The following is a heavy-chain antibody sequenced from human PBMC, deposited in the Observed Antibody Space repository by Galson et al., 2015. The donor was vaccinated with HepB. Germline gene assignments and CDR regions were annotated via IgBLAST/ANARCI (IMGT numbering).Heavy chain of an antibody. CDR1: GFIFRHHA. CDR3: VKEGSWFGGDWFDP. D-gene: IGHD3-16*01. J-gene: IGHJ5*02. Sequence: SLRLSCAGFGFIFRHHAMAWIRQAPGKGLEWVSGINGRGSTRSYSDAVKGRFSISRDNSKDTVFLQMDNLRAEDTAVYYCVKEGSWFGGDWFDPWGQGALVTVS. CDR2: INGRGSTR. V-gene: IGHV3-23*01.